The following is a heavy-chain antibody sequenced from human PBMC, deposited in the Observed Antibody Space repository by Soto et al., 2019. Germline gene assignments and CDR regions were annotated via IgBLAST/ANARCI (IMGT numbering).Heavy chain of an antibody. CDR1: GGSISSYY. D-gene: IGHD4-17*01. Sequence: SETLSLTCTVSGGSISSYYWSWIRQPPGKGLEWIGYIYYSGSTNYNPSLKSRVTISVDTSKNQFSLKLSSVTAADTAVYYCAREVHDYGDYGQVTPYYYYYMDVWGKGTTVTVSS. J-gene: IGHJ6*03. CDR2: IYYSGST. V-gene: IGHV4-59*01. CDR3: AREVHDYGDYGQVTPYYYYYMDV.